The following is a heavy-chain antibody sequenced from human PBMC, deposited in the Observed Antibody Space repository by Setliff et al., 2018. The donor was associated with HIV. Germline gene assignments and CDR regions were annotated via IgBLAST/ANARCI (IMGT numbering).Heavy chain of an antibody. CDR2: IYYSGST. V-gene: IGHV4-38-2*01. CDR3: ARLGWELLPHYFDY. D-gene: IGHD1-26*01. Sequence: SETLSLTCAVSGYSISSGYYWGWIRQPPGKGLEWIGSIYYSGSTYYNPSLKSRVTISVDTSKNQFSLKLSSVTAADTAVYYCARLGWELLPHYFDYWGQGTLVTVSS. J-gene: IGHJ4*02. CDR1: GYSISSGYY.